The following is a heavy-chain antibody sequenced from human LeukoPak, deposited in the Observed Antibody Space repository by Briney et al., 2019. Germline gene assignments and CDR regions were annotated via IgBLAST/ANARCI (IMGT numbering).Heavy chain of an antibody. J-gene: IGHJ1*01. CDR2: VSGSGVST. CDR3: AQGSYSSSRGSEAEYFQH. D-gene: IGHD6-13*01. V-gene: IGHV3-23*01. Sequence: GGPLRLSCAASGFTFSSYAMSWVRQAPGKGLEWVSGVSGSGVSTYYADSVKGRFTISRDNSKNTLYLQMNSLRAEDTAVYYCAQGSYSSSRGSEAEYFQHWGQGTLVTVSS. CDR1: GFTFSSYA.